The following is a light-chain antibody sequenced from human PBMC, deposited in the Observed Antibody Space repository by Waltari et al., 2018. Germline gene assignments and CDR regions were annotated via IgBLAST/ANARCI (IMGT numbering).Light chain of an antibody. CDR2: DVS. CDR1: SRDIGSNNF. CDR3: CSYTSTDIPL. Sequence: QSALTQPASVSGSPGQSITISCTGTSRDIGSNNFVSWYQQHPGKAPKIIIYDVSNRPSGVFYRFSGSKSGNTASLTISGLQAEDEADYYCCSYTSTDIPLFGGGTRLTVL. J-gene: IGLJ2*01. V-gene: IGLV2-14*03.